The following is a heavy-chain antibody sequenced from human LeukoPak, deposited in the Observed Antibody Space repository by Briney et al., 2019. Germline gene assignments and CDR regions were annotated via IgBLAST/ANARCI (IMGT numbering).Heavy chain of an antibody. CDR2: INPNSGGT. V-gene: IGHV1-2*02. CDR1: GYTFTSYY. CDR3: ARVTHLNAAMAYSLDY. D-gene: IGHD5-18*01. Sequence: ASVKVSCKASGYTFTSYYMHWVRQAPGQGLEWMGWINPNSGGTNYAQKFQGRVTMTRDTSISTAYMELSRLGSDDTAVYYCARVTHLNAAMAYSLDYWGQGTLVTVSS. J-gene: IGHJ4*02.